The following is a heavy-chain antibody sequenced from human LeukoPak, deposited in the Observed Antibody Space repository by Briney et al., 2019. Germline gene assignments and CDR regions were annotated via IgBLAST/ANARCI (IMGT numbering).Heavy chain of an antibody. J-gene: IGHJ6*04. CDR3: ARQQVAYYYYYGMDV. D-gene: IGHD2-15*01. CDR2: IYPSDSDT. CDR1: GYSFTTYW. V-gene: IGHV5-51*01. Sequence: GESLKISCKGSGYSFTTYWIAWVRQMPGKGLEWMGIIYPSDSDTRYSPSFQGQVTISADKSISTAFLQWSSLKASDTAMYYCARQQVAYYYYYGMDVWGKGTTVTVSS.